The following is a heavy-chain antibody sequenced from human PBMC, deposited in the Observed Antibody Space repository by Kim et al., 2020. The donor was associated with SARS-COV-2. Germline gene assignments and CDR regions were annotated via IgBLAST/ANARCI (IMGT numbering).Heavy chain of an antibody. CDR1: GFTFSSYG. CDR3: AKDRRDGYNLLDY. V-gene: IGHV3-30*18. CDR2: ISYDGSNK. D-gene: IGHD5-12*01. J-gene: IGHJ4*02. Sequence: GGSLRLSCAASGFTFSSYGMHWVRQAPGKGLEWVAVISYDGSNKYYADSVKGRFTISRDNSKNTLYLQMNSLRAEDTAVYYCAKDRRDGYNLLDYWGQGTLVTVSP.